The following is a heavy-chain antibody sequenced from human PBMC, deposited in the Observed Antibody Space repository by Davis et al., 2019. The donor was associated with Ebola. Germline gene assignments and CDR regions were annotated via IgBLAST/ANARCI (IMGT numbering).Heavy chain of an antibody. CDR2: ISGSGGRT. Sequence: GGSLRLSCAASGFSFSTYAMTWVRQAPGKGLEWVSAISGSGGRTNYADSVKGRFTISRDNSKNTLYLQMNSPRAEDTAVYYCAKDQWEDDYWYFDHWGRGTLVTVSS. J-gene: IGHJ2*01. CDR1: GFSFSTYA. CDR3: AKDQWEDDYWYFDH. V-gene: IGHV3-23*01. D-gene: IGHD1-26*01.